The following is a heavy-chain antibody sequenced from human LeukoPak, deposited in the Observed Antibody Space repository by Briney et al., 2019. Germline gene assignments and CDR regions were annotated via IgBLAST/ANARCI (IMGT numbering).Heavy chain of an antibody. Sequence: GGSLRLSCAASGFTFSSYSMNWVRQAPGKGLEWVSSISSSSSYIYYADSVKGRFTISRDNAKNSLYLQMNSLRAEDTAVYYCARVRGVRGYSYGCDYWGQGTLVTVSS. CDR1: GFTFSSYS. CDR3: ARVRGVRGYSYGCDY. D-gene: IGHD5-18*01. CDR2: ISSSSSYI. V-gene: IGHV3-21*01. J-gene: IGHJ4*02.